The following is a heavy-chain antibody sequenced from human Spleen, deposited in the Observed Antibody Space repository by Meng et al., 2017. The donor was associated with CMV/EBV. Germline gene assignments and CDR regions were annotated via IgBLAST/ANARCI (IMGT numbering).Heavy chain of an antibody. V-gene: IGHV3-23*03. CDR3: AKVHFDSGSYYYYYGMDV. J-gene: IGHJ6*02. D-gene: IGHD1-26*01. Sequence: GESLKISCAASGFTFSSYAMTWVRQAPGKGLEWVSVISSGGSTTHYADSVKGRFSISRDNSRNTLHLQMNSLRAEDTALYYCAKVHFDSGSYYYYYGMDVWGQGTTVTVS. CDR1: GFTFSSYA. CDR2: ISSGGSTT.